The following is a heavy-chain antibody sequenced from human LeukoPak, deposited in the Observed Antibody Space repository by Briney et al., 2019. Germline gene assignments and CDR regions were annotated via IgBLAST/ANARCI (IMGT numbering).Heavy chain of an antibody. J-gene: IGHJ5*02. CDR1: GFTFSSYA. CDR3: ARPPVGAYNWFDP. Sequence: GGSLRLSCAASGFTFSSYAMSWVRQAPGKGLEWVSAISGSGGSTYYADSVKGRFTISRDNAKNSLYLQMNSLRAEDTAVYYCARPPVGAYNWFDPWGQGTLVTVSS. V-gene: IGHV3-23*01. D-gene: IGHD1-26*01. CDR2: ISGSGGST.